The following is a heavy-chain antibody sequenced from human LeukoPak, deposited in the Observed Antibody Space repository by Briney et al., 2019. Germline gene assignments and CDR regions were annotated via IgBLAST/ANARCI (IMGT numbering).Heavy chain of an antibody. D-gene: IGHD3-22*01. J-gene: IGHJ6*02. Sequence: ASVKVSCKASGYTFTSYAMNWVRQAPGQGLEWMGWINTNTGNPTYAQGFTGRFVFSLDTSVSTAYLQISSLKAEDTAVYYCARDTYYYDSSGYRGNYYYYGMDVWGQGTTVTVSS. V-gene: IGHV7-4-1*02. CDR3: ARDTYYYDSSGYRGNYYYYGMDV. CDR2: INTNTGNP. CDR1: GYTFTSYA.